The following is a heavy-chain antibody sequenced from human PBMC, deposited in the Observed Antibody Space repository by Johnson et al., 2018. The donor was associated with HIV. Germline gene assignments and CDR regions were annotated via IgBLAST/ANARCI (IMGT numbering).Heavy chain of an antibody. CDR3: ASGADGGF. CDR1: GFSLSSYA. Sequence: QVQLVESGGGVVQPGRSLRLSCAASGFSLSSYAMHWVRQAPGKGLEWVAVISYDGSNKYYADSVKGRFTISRDNSKNTLYVQMNSLRPEDTAVYSFASGADGGFWGQGTMVTVSS. V-gene: IGHV3-30*04. J-gene: IGHJ3*01. CDR2: ISYDGSNK. D-gene: IGHD5-24*01.